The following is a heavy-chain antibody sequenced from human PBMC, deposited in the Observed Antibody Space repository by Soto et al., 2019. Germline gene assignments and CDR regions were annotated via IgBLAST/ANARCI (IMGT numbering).Heavy chain of an antibody. CDR1: GFTFSSYA. D-gene: IGHD6-6*01. V-gene: IGHV3-30-3*01. J-gene: IGHJ6*02. Sequence: VQLLESGGDLIQPGGSLRLSCVASGFTFSSYAMHWVRQAPGKGLEWVAVISYDGSNKYYADSVKGRFTISRDNSKNTLYLQMNSLRAEDTAVYYCARGGRVAARPYYYYGMDVWGQGTTVTVSS. CDR3: ARGGRVAARPYYYYGMDV. CDR2: ISYDGSNK.